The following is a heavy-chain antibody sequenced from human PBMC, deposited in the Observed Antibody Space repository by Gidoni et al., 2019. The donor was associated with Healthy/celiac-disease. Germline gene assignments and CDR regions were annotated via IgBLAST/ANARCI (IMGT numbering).Heavy chain of an antibody. CDR3: AREGTSCGSSTSCDKGLVIYYYYGMDV. CDR2: INPNSGGT. V-gene: IGHV1-2*04. Sequence: QVQLVQSGAEVKKTGASVKVSCKASGYTFTGYYMHRVRQAPGQGLEWMGWINPNSGGTNYAQKCQGWVTMTRDTSISTAYMELSRLRSDDTAVYYCAREGTSCGSSTSCDKGLVIYYYYGMDVWGQGTTVTVCS. D-gene: IGHD2-2*01. J-gene: IGHJ6*02. CDR1: GYTFTGYY.